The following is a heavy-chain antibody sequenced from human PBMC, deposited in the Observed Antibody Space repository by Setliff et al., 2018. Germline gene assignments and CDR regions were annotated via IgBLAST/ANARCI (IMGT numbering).Heavy chain of an antibody. CDR1: GYSISSGYY. CDR2: MYQSGTT. CDR3: ARDLGHGGDSDY. Sequence: SETLSPTCTVSGYSISSGYYWGWIRQPPGKGLEWIGNMYQSGTTYYNAALQSRVTLSIDTSKNHFSLKVSSVTAADTAVYYCARDLGHGGDSDYWGQGILVTVSS. D-gene: IGHD2-21*02. J-gene: IGHJ4*02. V-gene: IGHV4-38-2*02.